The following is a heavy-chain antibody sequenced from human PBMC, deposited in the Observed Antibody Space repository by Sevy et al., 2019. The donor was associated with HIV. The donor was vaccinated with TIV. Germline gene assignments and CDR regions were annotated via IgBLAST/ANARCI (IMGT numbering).Heavy chain of an antibody. V-gene: IGHV3-21*01. Sequence: GGSLRLSCAVSGFTFSSYSMNWVRQAPGKGLEWVSSISSSGSNIYYADSVKGRFTISRDNAKNSLYLQMNSLRAEDTAVYYCSRLLVLDWFDSWGQGTLVTVSS. D-gene: IGHD3-10*01. CDR3: SRLLVLDWFDS. CDR1: GFTFSSYS. CDR2: ISSSGSNI. J-gene: IGHJ5*01.